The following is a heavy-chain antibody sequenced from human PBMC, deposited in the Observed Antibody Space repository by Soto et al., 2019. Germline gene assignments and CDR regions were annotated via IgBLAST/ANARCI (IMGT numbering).Heavy chain of an antibody. CDR2: ISAYNGNT. D-gene: IGHD6-13*01. CDR3: ARVVLSIAAADAMRN. Sequence: ASVKVSCKASGYTFTSYGISWVRQAPGQGLEWMGWISAYNGNTNYAQKLQGRVTMTTDTSTSTAYMELRSLRSDDTAVYYCARVVLSIAAADAMRNWGQGTLVTVSS. J-gene: IGHJ4*02. V-gene: IGHV1-18*01. CDR1: GYTFTSYG.